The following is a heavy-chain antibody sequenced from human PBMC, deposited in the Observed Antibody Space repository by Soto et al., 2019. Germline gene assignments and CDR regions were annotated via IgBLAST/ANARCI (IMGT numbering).Heavy chain of an antibody. CDR1: GFTFHDYA. D-gene: IGHD3-10*01. V-gene: IGHV3-9*01. J-gene: IGHJ6*03. Sequence: EVQLVESGGGLVQPGRSLRLSCVISGFTFHDYAMHWVRQAPGKGLEWVSGISWNSGSIGYSDSVKGRFTISRDNAKNPLYWKMNSLRAEDTALIYCAKNGYDSGSPQPYYAYYYRDVWGKGTTVTVSS. CDR3: AKNGYDSGSPQPYYAYYYRDV. CDR2: ISWNSGSI.